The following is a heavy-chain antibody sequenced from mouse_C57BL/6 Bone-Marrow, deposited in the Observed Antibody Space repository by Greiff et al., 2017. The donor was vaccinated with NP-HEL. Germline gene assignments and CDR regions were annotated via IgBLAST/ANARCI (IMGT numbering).Heavy chain of an antibody. V-gene: IGHV5-9*01. CDR3: ARGDYYGSSLSYYAMDY. CDR1: GFTFSSYT. Sequence: EVQVVESGGGLVKPGGSLKLSCAASGFTFSSYTMSWVRQTPEKRLEWVATISGGGGNTYYPDSVKGRFTISRDNAKNTLYLQMSSLRSEDTALYYCARGDYYGSSLSYYAMDYWGQGTSVTVSS. CDR2: ISGGGGNT. D-gene: IGHD1-1*01. J-gene: IGHJ4*01.